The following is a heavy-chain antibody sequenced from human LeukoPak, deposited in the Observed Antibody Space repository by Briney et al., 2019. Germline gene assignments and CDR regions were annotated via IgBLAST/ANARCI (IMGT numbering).Heavy chain of an antibody. CDR3: TRPFTSRLDWEYFDY. V-gene: IGHV3-15*01. D-gene: IGHD1-1*01. J-gene: IGHJ4*02. CDR1: GFTFSNAW. Sequence: GGSLRLSCAASGFTFSNAWMSWVRQAPGQGLEWVARIKNKTDGETTDYAAPVKGRFTISRDDSKNTAYLQMNSLKTEDTAVYYCTRPFTSRLDWEYFDYWGQGTLVTVSS. CDR2: IKNKTDGETT.